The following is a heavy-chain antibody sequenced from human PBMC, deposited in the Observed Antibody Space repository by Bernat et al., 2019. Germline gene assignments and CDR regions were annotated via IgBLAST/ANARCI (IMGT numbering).Heavy chain of an antibody. V-gene: IGHV3-23*01. D-gene: IGHD2-8*02. CDR3: AKWGHCTGGVCYSRDY. CDR2: ISESGGST. Sequence: EVQLLESGGGLVQPGGSLRLSCAASGFTFSSYAMSWVRQAPGKGLEWVSTISESGGSTYYADAAKGRFTISRDNSKNMLYLQMNSLRAEDTAVYYCAKWGHCTGGVCYSRDYWGQGTLVTVSS. J-gene: IGHJ4*02. CDR1: GFTFSSYA.